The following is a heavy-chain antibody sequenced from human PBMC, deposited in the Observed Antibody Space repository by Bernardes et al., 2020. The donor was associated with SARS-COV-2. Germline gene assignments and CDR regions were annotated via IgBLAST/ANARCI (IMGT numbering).Heavy chain of an antibody. CDR2: ISAYNGNT. Sequence: ASVKVSCKASGYTFTSSGISWVRQAPGQGLEWVGWISAYNGNTNYAQKLQGRVTMTTDTSTSTAYMELRSLRSDDTAVYYCARDSREGPMGHPSYGMDVWGQGTTVTVSS. CDR1: GYTFTSSG. J-gene: IGHJ6*02. V-gene: IGHV1-18*01. D-gene: IGHD3-10*01. CDR3: ARDSREGPMGHPSYGMDV.